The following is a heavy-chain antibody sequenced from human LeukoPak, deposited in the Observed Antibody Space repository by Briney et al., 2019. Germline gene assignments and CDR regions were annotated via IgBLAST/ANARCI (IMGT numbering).Heavy chain of an antibody. CDR1: GVKFSNYW. Sequence: GGSLRLSCAASGVKFSNYWMHWVRQAPGKGLVCVSRINPDGSSTSYADSVKGRFTISRDNAKNTLYLQMNSLRAEDTALYYCAKDMDTVGDYVSDWGQGTLVTVSS. J-gene: IGHJ4*02. CDR2: INPDGSST. D-gene: IGHD4-17*01. CDR3: AKDMDTVGDYVSD. V-gene: IGHV3-74*01.